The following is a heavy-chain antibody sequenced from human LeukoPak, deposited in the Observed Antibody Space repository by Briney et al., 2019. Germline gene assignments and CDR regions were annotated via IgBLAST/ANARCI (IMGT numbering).Heavy chain of an antibody. CDR3: ARDLVSGNGYTSSCYY. CDR1: GYIFTSYG. J-gene: IGHJ4*02. Sequence: GASVKVSCKASGYIFTSYGITWVRQAPEQGLEWMGWINTYNGNTNYAQKVQGRVTMTTDTSTRTAYMELRSLRSDDTAIYYCARDLVSGNGYTSSCYYWGQGTQVTVSS. CDR2: INTYNGNT. V-gene: IGHV1-18*01. D-gene: IGHD6-13*01.